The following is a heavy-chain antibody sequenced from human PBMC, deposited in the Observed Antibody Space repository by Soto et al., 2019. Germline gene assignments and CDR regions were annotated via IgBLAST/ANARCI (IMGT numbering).Heavy chain of an antibody. D-gene: IGHD6-19*01. V-gene: IGHV4-34*01. Sequence: QVQLQQWGAGLLKPSETLSLTCAVYGGSFSGYYWSWIRQPPGKGLEWIGEINHSGSTNYIPSLKSRVTISVDTSKNQFSLKLSSVTAADTAVYYCARDSGEWLDHRCWFDPLGQGTLVTVSS. CDR1: GGSFSGYY. CDR3: ARDSGEWLDHRCWFDP. CDR2: INHSGST. J-gene: IGHJ5*02.